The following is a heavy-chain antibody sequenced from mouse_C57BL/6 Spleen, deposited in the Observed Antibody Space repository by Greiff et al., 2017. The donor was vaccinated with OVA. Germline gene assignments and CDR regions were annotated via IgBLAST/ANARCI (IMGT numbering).Heavy chain of an antibody. V-gene: IGHV1-82*01. CDR3: ARGDFSYDYAMDY. Sequence: VNLVESGPELVKPGASVKISCKASGYAFSSSWMNWVKQRPGKGLEWIGRIYPGDGDTNYNGKFKGKATLTADKSSSTAYMQLSSLTSEDSAVYFCARGDFSYDYAMDYWGQGTSVTVSS. CDR2: IYPGDGDT. CDR1: GYAFSSSW. D-gene: IGHD1-1*01. J-gene: IGHJ4*01.